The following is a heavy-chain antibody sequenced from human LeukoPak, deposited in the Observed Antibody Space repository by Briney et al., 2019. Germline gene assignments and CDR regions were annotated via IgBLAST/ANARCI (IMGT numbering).Heavy chain of an antibody. CDR2: VEHDGSKK. CDR3: ANLGGEIAAAGTTLIDY. V-gene: IGHV3-30*02. Sequence: GGSLRLSCVTSGFTFNTHGMHWVRQAPGKALEWVAFVEHDGSKKYLESVKGRFTISRDNSKNTLYLQMNSLRAEDTAVYYCANLGGEIAAAGTTLIDYWGQGTLVTVSS. CDR1: GFTFNTHG. D-gene: IGHD6-13*01. J-gene: IGHJ4*02.